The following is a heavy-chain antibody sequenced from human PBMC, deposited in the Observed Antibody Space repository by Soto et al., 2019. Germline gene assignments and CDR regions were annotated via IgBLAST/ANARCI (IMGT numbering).Heavy chain of an antibody. V-gene: IGHV4-59*01. D-gene: IGHD6-19*01. CDR1: GDSISSYY. CDR3: AGTEYSCGLPGWFQY. Sequence: AETLSLTCTVSGDSISSYYWTWIRQPPGKGLEWIGYFYDSGSTNYNPSLKSRVIISADASKTQSSLKLSSVTAADTAVYYCAGTEYSCGLPGWFQYWGQGTPVTVSS. J-gene: IGHJ1*01. CDR2: FYDSGST.